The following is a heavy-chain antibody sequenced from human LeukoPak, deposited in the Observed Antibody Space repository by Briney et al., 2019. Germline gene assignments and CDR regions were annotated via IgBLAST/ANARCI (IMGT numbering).Heavy chain of an antibody. CDR2: INHSGST. V-gene: IGHV4-34*01. Sequence: PSETLSLTCAVYGGSFSGYYWSWIRQPPGKGLEWIGEINHSGSTNYNLSLKSRVTISVDTSKNPFSLKLSSVTAADTAVYYCARPDGDGWGQGTLVTVSS. CDR3: ARPDGDG. D-gene: IGHD3-10*01. J-gene: IGHJ4*02. CDR1: GGSFSGYY.